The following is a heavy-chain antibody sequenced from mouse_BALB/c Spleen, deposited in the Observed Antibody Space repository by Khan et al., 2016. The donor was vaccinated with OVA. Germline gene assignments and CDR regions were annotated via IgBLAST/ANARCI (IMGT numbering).Heavy chain of an antibody. CDR2: INTYTGEP. J-gene: IGHJ4*01. D-gene: IGHD1-1*01. CDR1: GHTFTKYG. Sequence: QIQLVQSGPELKKPGETVKLSCKASGHTFTKYGMNWVKQAPGKGLKWMGWINTYTGEPTYADDFNGRFAFSLDTSASTAYLQINNLKNEDTATYFCARPPYVSYVMDNWGQGTSVTVSS. CDR3: ARPPYVSYVMDN. V-gene: IGHV9-3-1*01.